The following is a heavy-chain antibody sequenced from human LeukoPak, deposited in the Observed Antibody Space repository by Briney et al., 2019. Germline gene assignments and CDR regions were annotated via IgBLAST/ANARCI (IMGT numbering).Heavy chain of an antibody. CDR1: GFTFSRYE. V-gene: IGHV3-48*03. Sequence: GGSLRLSCAASGFTFSRYEMNWVRQAPGKGLEWVSYISSSGSTIYYADSVKGRFTVSRDNAKNSLYLQMNSLRAEDTAVYYCAKDQGSSWDYWGQGTLVTVSS. J-gene: IGHJ4*02. D-gene: IGHD6-13*01. CDR3: AKDQGSSWDY. CDR2: ISSSGSTI.